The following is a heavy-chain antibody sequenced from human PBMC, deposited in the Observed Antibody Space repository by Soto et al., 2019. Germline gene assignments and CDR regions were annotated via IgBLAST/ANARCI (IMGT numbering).Heavy chain of an antibody. CDR3: ASCGYSYAGGADY. CDR1: GFTFSSYS. Sequence: EVQLVESGGGLVQPGGSLRLSCAASGFTFSSYSMNWVRQAPGKGLEWVSYISSSSSTIYYADSVKGRFTISRDNAKNSLYLQMNSLRAEDTAVYYCASCGYSYAGGADYWGQGTLVTVSS. V-gene: IGHV3-48*01. CDR2: ISSSSSTI. D-gene: IGHD5-18*01. J-gene: IGHJ4*02.